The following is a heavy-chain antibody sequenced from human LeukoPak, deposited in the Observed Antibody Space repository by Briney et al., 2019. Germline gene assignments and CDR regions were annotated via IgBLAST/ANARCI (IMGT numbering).Heavy chain of an antibody. CDR2: ISYDGSNK. CDR3: AKGDEMATIYY. J-gene: IGHJ4*02. D-gene: IGHD5-24*01. Sequence: PGRSLRLSCAASGFTFSSYGMHWVRQAPGKGLEWVAVISYDGSNKYYADSVKGRFTISRDNSKNTLYLQMNSLRAEDTAVYYCAKGDEMATIYYWGQGTLVTVSS. V-gene: IGHV3-30*18. CDR1: GFTFSSYG.